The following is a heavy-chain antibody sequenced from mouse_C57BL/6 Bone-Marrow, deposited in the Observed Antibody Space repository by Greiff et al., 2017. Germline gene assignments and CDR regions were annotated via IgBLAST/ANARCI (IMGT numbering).Heavy chain of an antibody. D-gene: IGHD1-1*01. Sequence: QVQLQQSGAELVRPGASVTLSCKASGYTFTDYEMHWVKQTPVHGLEWIGAIDPETGGTAYNQKFKGKAILTADKSSSTSYMALRSLTSEDSAAYYGRGTTVGAHWYFDVWGTGTTVTVSS. CDR1: GYTFTDYE. J-gene: IGHJ1*03. CDR2: IDPETGGT. V-gene: IGHV1-15*01. CDR3: RGTTVGAHWYFDV.